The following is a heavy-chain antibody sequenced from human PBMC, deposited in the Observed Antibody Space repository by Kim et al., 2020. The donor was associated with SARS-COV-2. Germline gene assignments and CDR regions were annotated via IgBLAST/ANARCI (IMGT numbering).Heavy chain of an antibody. Sequence: ASVKVSCKVSGYTLTELSMHWVRQAPGKGLEWMGGFDPEDGETIYAQKIQGRVTMTEDTSTDTAYTELSSLRSEDTAGYYCAPERPLVGVNIDWGQGTLVTVSS. D-gene: IGHD1-26*01. V-gene: IGHV1-24*01. J-gene: IGHJ4*02. CDR2: FDPEDGET. CDR3: APERPLVGVNID. CDR1: GYTLTELS.